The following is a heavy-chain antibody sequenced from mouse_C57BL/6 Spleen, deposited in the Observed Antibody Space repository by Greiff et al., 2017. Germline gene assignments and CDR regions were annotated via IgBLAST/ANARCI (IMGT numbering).Heavy chain of an antibody. V-gene: IGHV5-16*01. J-gene: IGHJ3*01. D-gene: IGHD2-4*01. CDR1: GFTFSDYY. CDR2: INYDGSST. CDR3: ARMGYDHDRAWFAY. Sequence: EVKVEEPEGGLVQPGSSMKLSCTASGFTFSDYYMAWVRQVPEKGLEWVANINYDGSSTYYLDTLKSRFIISRDNAKNMPYLQMSSLKSEDTAADYCARMGYDHDRAWFAYWGQGTMVTVSA.